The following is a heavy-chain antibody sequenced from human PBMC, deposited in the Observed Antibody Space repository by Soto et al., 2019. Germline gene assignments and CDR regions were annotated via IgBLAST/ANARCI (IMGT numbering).Heavy chain of an antibody. CDR3: AREYYDFWSGYSKDPRYYYYYMDV. D-gene: IGHD3-3*01. V-gene: IGHV4-59*01. CDR1: GGSISSYY. Sequence: QVQLQESGPGLVKPSETLSLTCTVSGGSISSYYWSWIRQPPGKGLEWIGYIYYSGSTNYKPSLKSRVTISVDTSKNQFSLKLSSVTAADTAVYYCAREYYDFWSGYSKDPRYYYYYMDVWGKGTTVTVSS. J-gene: IGHJ6*03. CDR2: IYYSGST.